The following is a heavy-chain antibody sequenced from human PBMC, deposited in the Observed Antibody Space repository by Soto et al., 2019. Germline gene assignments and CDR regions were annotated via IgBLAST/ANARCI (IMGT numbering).Heavy chain of an antibody. CDR2: ISAYNGNT. J-gene: IGHJ4*02. Sequence: QVQLLQSGAEVKKPGASVKVSCKASVYTLISYGITWVRQAPGQGLERMGWISAYNGNTNYAQRLQGRVTMTTDTSTSTAYMELRSRRSADTAVYYCARYRGSYALDYGGQGTLVPVSS. CDR1: VYTLISYG. D-gene: IGHD1-26*01. CDR3: ARYRGSYALDY. V-gene: IGHV1-18*01.